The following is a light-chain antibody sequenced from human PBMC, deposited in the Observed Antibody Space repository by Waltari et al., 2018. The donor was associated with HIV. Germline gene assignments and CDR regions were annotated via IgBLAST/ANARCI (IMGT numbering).Light chain of an antibody. CDR2: DNN. Sequence: QSVLTQPPSVSAAPGQKVTISCSGSSFNIQINHVCWYQQIPGTAPKLHIYDNNKRPSGIPDRFSGSKSGTSATLDITGLQTGDEADYFCGAWDNSLTAYVFGTGTTVTVL. CDR3: GAWDNSLTAYV. J-gene: IGLJ1*01. V-gene: IGLV1-51*01. CDR1: SFNIQINH.